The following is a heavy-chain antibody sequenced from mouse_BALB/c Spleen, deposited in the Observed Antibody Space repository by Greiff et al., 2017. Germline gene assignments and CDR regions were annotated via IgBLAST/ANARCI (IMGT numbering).Heavy chain of an antibody. Sequence: EVQRVESGGDLVKPGGSLKLSCAASGFTFSSYGMSWVRQTPDKRLEWVATISSGGSYTYYPDSVKGRFTISRDNDKNTLYLQMSSLKSEDTAMYYCARHGGSSYYFDYWGQGTTLTVSS. D-gene: IGHD1-1*01. V-gene: IGHV5-6*01. CDR1: GFTFSSYG. CDR2: ISSGGSYT. CDR3: ARHGGSSYYFDY. J-gene: IGHJ2*01.